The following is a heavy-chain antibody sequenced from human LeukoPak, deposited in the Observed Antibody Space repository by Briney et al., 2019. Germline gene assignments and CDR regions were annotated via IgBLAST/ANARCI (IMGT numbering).Heavy chain of an antibody. D-gene: IGHD3-22*01. Sequence: SETLSHTCAVYGGSFSGYYWSWIRQPPGKGLEWIGEINHSGSTNYNPSLKSRVTISVDTSKNQFSLKLSSVTAADTAVYYCASFPLNYDSSGYYSFFDYWGQGTLVTVSS. CDR1: GGSFSGYY. J-gene: IGHJ4*02. V-gene: IGHV4-34*01. CDR2: INHSGST. CDR3: ASFPLNYDSSGYYSFFDY.